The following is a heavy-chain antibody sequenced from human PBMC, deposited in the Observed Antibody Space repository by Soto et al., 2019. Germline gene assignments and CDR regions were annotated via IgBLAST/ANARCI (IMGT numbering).Heavy chain of an antibody. Sequence: VGSLRLSCAAPGFTFTSYGMHWVRQAPGNGLEWVAVISYDGSNKYYADSVKGRFTISRDNSKNTLYLQMNSLRAEDTAVHYCAKSEHSSSWYERHYYGMDVWGQGTTVTVSS. CDR1: GFTFTSYG. CDR3: AKSEHSSSWYERHYYGMDV. J-gene: IGHJ6*02. CDR2: ISYDGSNK. D-gene: IGHD6-13*01. V-gene: IGHV3-30*18.